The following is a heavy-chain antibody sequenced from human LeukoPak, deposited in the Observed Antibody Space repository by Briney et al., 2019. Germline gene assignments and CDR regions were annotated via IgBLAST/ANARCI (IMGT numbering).Heavy chain of an antibody. CDR2: ISSVSSNT. CDR3: VSEEGRYYGMGV. J-gene: IGHJ6*01. CDR1: GFTFSSYA. V-gene: IGHV3-48*01. Sequence: GGSLRLSCAASGFTFSSYAMNWVRRAPGKGLEWVAYISSVSSNTYYADSVKGRFTISRDNAENSLYLQMNSLRAEDTAVYYCVSEEGRYYGMGVWGQGTTVTVSS.